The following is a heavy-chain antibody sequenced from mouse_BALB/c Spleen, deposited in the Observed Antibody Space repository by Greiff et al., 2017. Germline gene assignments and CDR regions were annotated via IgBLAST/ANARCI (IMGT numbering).Heavy chain of an antibody. V-gene: IGHV14-3*02. CDR3: ARKFITTAPFAY. D-gene: IGHD1-2*01. CDR1: GFNIQDTY. Sequence: VQLKESGAELVKPGASVKLSCTASGFNIQDTYMHWVKQRPEQGLEWIGRIDPANGNTKYDPKFQGKATITADTSSNTASLQLSSLTSEDTAVYYCARKFITTAPFAYWGQGTLVTVSA. J-gene: IGHJ3*01. CDR2: IDPANGNT.